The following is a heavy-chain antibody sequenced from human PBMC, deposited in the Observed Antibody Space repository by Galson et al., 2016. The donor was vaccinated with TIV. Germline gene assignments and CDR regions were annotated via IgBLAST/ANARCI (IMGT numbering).Heavy chain of an antibody. CDR3: ARETYHFDRSGYFFDY. D-gene: IGHD3-22*01. J-gene: IGHJ4*02. Sequence: SETLSLTCTVSGGSISDYYWSWIRQPPGKGLEWIGYVFHSGATNYNPSLKSRLTISVDTSKNQFSLKLTSVTAADTALYFCARETYHFDRSGYFFDYWGQGRLVTVSS. V-gene: IGHV4-59*12. CDR2: VFHSGAT. CDR1: GGSISDYY.